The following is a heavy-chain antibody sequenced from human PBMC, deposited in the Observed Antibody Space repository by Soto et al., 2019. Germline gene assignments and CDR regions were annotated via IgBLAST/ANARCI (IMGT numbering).Heavy chain of an antibody. Sequence: QVQLVESGGGVVQPGRSLRLSCAASGFTFSSYGMHWVRQAPGKGLEWVAVISYDGSNKYYADSVKGRFTISRDNSKNTLYLQMNSLRAEDTAVYYCAKEDRGSGWYGGCVDYWGQGTLVTVSS. CDR1: GFTFSSYG. D-gene: IGHD6-19*01. CDR3: AKEDRGSGWYGGCVDY. CDR2: ISYDGSNK. V-gene: IGHV3-30*18. J-gene: IGHJ4*02.